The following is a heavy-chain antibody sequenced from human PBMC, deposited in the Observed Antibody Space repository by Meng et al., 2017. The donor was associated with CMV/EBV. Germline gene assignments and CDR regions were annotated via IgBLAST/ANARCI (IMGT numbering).Heavy chain of an antibody. J-gene: IGHJ3*02. V-gene: IGHV3-11*01. CDR2: ISSSGSTI. CDR3: AREIVRSYYDFWSGYYSVPTGAFDI. CDR1: GFTFSDYY. Sequence: GESLKISCAASGFTFSDYYMSWIRRAPGKGLEWVSYISSSGSTIYYADSVKGRFTISRDNAKNSLYLQMNSLRAEDTAVYYCAREIVRSYYDFWSGYYSVPTGAFDIWGQGTMVTVSS. D-gene: IGHD3-3*01.